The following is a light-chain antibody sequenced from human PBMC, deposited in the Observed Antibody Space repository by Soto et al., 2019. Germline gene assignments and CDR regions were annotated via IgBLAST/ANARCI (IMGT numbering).Light chain of an antibody. V-gene: IGKV1-5*01. J-gene: IGKJ2*01. CDR3: QHYDSSSPT. Sequence: DIQMTQSPSTLSASVGDGVTITCRASQNIRVWLAWYQQRPGKAPKFLIYDASNLETGVSSRFSGSGSGTEFTLTIRSLQPDDFATSYCQHYDSSSPTFGQGTKLEIK. CDR2: DAS. CDR1: QNIRVW.